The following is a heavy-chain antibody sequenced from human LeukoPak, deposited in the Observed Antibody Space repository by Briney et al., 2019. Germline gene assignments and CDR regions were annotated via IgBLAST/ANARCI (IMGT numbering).Heavy chain of an antibody. Sequence: PGGSLRLSCAASGFTFSSYSMNWVRQAPGKGLEWVSSISSSCSYIYYADSVKGRFTISRDNAKNSLYLQMNSLRAEDTAVYYCARGEPYYYDSSSYPEPDFDYWGQGTLVTVSS. D-gene: IGHD3-22*01. V-gene: IGHV3-21*01. CDR1: GFTFSSYS. J-gene: IGHJ4*02. CDR3: ARGEPYYYDSSSYPEPDFDY. CDR2: ISSSCSYI.